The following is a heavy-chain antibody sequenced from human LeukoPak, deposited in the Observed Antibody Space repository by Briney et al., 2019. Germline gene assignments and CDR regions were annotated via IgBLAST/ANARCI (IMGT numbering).Heavy chain of an antibody. CDR3: ARSQNRIGAYCGGDCYNDAFDI. CDR2: ISAYNGNT. CDR1: GYTFTTYP. D-gene: IGHD2-21*02. Sequence: ASVKVSCKASGYTFTTYPVNWVRQAPGQGLEWMGWISAYNGNTNYAQKLQGRVTMTTDTSTSTAYMELRSLRSDDTAVYYCARSQNRIGAYCGGDCYNDAFDIWGQGTMVTVSS. V-gene: IGHV1-18*01. J-gene: IGHJ3*02.